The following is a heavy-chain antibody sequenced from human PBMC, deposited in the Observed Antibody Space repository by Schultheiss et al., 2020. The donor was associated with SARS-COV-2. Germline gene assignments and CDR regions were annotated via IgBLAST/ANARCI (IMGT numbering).Heavy chain of an antibody. D-gene: IGHD2-21*02. V-gene: IGHV3-30*03. J-gene: IGHJ6*02. CDR2: ISYDGSNK. Sequence: GGSLRLSCAASGFTFSSYGMHWVRQAPGKGLEWVAVISYDGSNKYYADSVKGRFTISRDNSKNTLYLQMNSLRAEDTAVYYCAREYCGGDCYSNYYYGMDVWGQGTTVTVSS. CDR3: AREYCGGDCYSNYYYGMDV. CDR1: GFTFSSYG.